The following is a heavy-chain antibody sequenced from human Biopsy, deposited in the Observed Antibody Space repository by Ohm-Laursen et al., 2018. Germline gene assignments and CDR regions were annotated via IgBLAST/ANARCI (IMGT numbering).Heavy chain of an antibody. CDR3: ARDYGLELGGLEAFDI. CDR2: IYSSGRT. Sequence: GTLSLTCTVSGGSISDYFWSWIRQPADKGLEYIGRIYSSGRTFYNPSLKSRVTMSVATSKNQFSLKVTSMTAADTALYYCARDYGLELGGLEAFDIWGQGTMVTVSS. V-gene: IGHV4-4*07. CDR1: GGSISDYF. J-gene: IGHJ3*02. D-gene: IGHD1-7*01.